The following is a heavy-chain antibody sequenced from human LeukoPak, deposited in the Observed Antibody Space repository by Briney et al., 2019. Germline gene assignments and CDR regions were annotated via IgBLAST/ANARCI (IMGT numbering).Heavy chain of an antibody. Sequence: GGSLRLSCAASGFTFSSYSMNWVRQAPGKGLEWVAFIRYDGSNKYYADSVKGRFTISRDNSKNTLYLQMNSLRAEDTAVYYCARAPYDSSGRYYYGMDVWGQGTTVTVSS. CDR3: ARAPYDSSGRYYYGMDV. J-gene: IGHJ6*02. CDR2: IRYDGSNK. CDR1: GFTFSSYS. D-gene: IGHD3-22*01. V-gene: IGHV3-30*02.